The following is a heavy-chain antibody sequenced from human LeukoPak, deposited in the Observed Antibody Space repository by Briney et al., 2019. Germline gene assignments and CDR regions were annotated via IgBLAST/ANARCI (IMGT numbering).Heavy chain of an antibody. Sequence: ASVKVSCKASGYTFTGYYMHWVRQAPGQGLEWMGWINPNSGGTNYAQEFQGRVTMTRDTSISTAYMELSRLRSDDTAVYYRARDPRDGFNPLDSWGQGTQVTVSS. V-gene: IGHV1-2*02. CDR1: GYTFTGYY. CDR3: ARDPRDGFNPLDS. D-gene: IGHD5-24*01. J-gene: IGHJ4*02. CDR2: INPNSGGT.